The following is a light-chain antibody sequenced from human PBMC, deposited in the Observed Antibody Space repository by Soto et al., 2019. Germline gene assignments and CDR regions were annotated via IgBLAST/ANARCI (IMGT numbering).Light chain of an antibody. J-gene: IGLJ1*01. CDR2: EVS. CDR3: SSYTSSSTLDI. V-gene: IGLV2-14*01. CDR1: SSDVGGCNY. Sequence: QSALTQPASVSGSPGQSITISCTGTSSDVGGCNYVSWYQQHPGKAPKLIIYEVSDRPSGVSNRFSGSKSGNTASLTISRLQAEDEADYYCSSYTSSSTLDIFGTGTKLTVL.